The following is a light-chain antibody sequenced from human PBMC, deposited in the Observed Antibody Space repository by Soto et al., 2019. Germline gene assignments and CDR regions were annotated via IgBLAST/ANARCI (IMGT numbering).Light chain of an antibody. CDR2: DAS. CDR1: QSISTW. J-gene: IGKJ1*01. Sequence: DIQMTQSPSTLSASVGDRVTITCRASQSISTWLAWYQQRPGKAPNLLIFDASTLKSGVPSRFSGSGSGTEFTLTISSLQPDDFAIYYCQQYDSYSEAFGQGTKVDIK. CDR3: QQYDSYSEA. V-gene: IGKV1-5*01.